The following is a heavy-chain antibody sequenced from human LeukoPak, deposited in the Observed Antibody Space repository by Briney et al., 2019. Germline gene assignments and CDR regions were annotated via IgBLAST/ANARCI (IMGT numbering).Heavy chain of an antibody. CDR2: IKPDGSET. V-gene: IGHV3-7*01. CDR3: LASADVG. CDR1: GFTFSRYW. D-gene: IGHD2-2*01. Sequence: GGSLGLSCATSGFTFSRYWMNWVRQAPGRGLEWVANIKPDGSETYYVDSVKGRFTISRDNAKDSLYLQMNTLRVEDTAIYYCLASADVGWGQGTLVTVSS. J-gene: IGHJ4*02.